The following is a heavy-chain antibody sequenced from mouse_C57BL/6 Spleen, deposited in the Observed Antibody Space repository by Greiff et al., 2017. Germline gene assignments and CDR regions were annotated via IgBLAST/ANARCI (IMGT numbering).Heavy chain of an antibody. Sequence: QVQLKQPGAELVMPGASVKLSCKASGYTFTSYWMHWVKQRPGQGLEWIGEIDPSDSYTNYNQKFKGKSTLTVDKSSSTAYMQLSSLTSEDSAVYYCARGGYDYDGAWFAYWGQGTLVTVSA. CDR1: GYTFTSYW. D-gene: IGHD2-4*01. CDR2: IDPSDSYT. J-gene: IGHJ3*01. V-gene: IGHV1-69*01. CDR3: ARGGYDYDGAWFAY.